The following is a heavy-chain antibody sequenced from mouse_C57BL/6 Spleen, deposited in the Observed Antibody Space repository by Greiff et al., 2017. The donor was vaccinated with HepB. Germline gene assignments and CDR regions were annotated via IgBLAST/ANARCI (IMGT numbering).Heavy chain of an antibody. D-gene: IGHD2-1*01. CDR1: GFTFSSYG. V-gene: IGHV5-6*01. J-gene: IGHJ3*01. Sequence: EVMLVESGGDLVKPGGSLKLSCAASGFTFSSYGMSWVRQTPDKRLEWVATISSGGSYTYYPDSVKGRFTISRDNAKNTLYLQMSSLKSEDTAMYCGAEGYGNLWFAYWGQGTLVTVSA. CDR2: ISSGGSYT. CDR3: AEGYGNLWFAY.